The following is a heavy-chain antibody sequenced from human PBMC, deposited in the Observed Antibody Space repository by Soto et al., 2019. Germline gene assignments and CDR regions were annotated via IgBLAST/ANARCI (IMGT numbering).Heavy chain of an antibody. CDR3: ARGSKRYYDLLDY. Sequence: SETLSLTCTVSGGSISSGGYYWSWIRQHTGKGLEWIGYIYYSGSTYYNPSLKSRVTISVDTSKNQFSLKLSSVTAADTAVYCCARGSKRYYDLLDYWGQGTLVTVSS. J-gene: IGHJ4*02. CDR1: GGSISSGGYY. CDR2: IYYSGST. V-gene: IGHV4-31*03. D-gene: IGHD3-22*01.